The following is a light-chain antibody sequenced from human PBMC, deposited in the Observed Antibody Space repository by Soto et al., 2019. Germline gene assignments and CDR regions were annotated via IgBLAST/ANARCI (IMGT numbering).Light chain of an antibody. Sequence: EIVMTQSPATLSVSPGERATLSCRASQSVSSNLAWYQQKPGQVPRLLIYGASTRATGFPARFSGSGSGTEFTLTISSLLSEDFAVYYCQQYNNWPLTFGGVTTVEIK. V-gene: IGKV3-15*01. CDR1: QSVSSN. CDR3: QQYNNWPLT. CDR2: GAS. J-gene: IGKJ4*01.